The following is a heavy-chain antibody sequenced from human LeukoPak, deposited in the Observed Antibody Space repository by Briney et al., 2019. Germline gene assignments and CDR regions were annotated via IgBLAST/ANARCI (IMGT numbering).Heavy chain of an antibody. Sequence: PGGSLRLSCAASGFSFDEHAMHWVRQGPGKGLEWVSGISWKGGIIGYADSVKGRFTISRDNAKNIVSLEMSSLRPDDTAIYYCAKGGRALLTDEPWLDSWGAGTLVTVS. V-gene: IGHV3-9*01. CDR1: GFSFDEHA. CDR2: ISWKGGII. J-gene: IGHJ4*02. CDR3: AKGGRALLTDEPWLDS. D-gene: IGHD1-26*01.